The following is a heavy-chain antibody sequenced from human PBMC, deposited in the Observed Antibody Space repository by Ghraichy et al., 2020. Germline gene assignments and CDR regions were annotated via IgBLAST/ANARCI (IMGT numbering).Heavy chain of an antibody. Sequence: TLSLTCAVYGGSFSGYYWSWIRQPPGKGLEWIGEINHSGSTNYNPSLKSRVTISVDTSKNQFSLKLSSVTAADTAVYYCARVKSVWGSYRIDYWGQGTLVTVSS. CDR2: INHSGST. V-gene: IGHV4-34*01. CDR1: GGSFSGYY. J-gene: IGHJ4*02. CDR3: ARVKSVWGSYRIDY. D-gene: IGHD3-16*02.